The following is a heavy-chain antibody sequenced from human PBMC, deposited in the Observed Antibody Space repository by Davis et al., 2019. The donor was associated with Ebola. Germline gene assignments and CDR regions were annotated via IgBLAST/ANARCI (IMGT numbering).Heavy chain of an antibody. Sequence: GVLKISCAASGFTFSNYAMHWVRQAPGKGLEWVSAINGGGDTTYYVGSVKGRFTISRDNSKNTLYLQMNSLRAEDTALYYCAKCRGGSYSAVHYWGQGTLATVSS. CDR2: INGGGDTT. D-gene: IGHD2-15*01. CDR3: AKCRGGSYSAVHY. J-gene: IGHJ4*02. V-gene: IGHV3-23*01. CDR1: GFTFSNYA.